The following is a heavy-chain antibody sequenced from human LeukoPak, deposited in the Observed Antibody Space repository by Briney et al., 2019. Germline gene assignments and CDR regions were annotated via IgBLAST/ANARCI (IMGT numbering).Heavy chain of an antibody. J-gene: IGHJ4*02. CDR3: AKDEEGLPFDY. Sequence: SETLSLTCTVSGGSISSYYWSWIRQPPGKGLEWIGYIYYSGSTNYNPSLKSRVTISVDTSKNQLSLKLSSVTAAGTAVYYCAKDEEGLPFDYWGQGTLVTVSS. CDR1: GGSISSYY. CDR2: IYYSGST. V-gene: IGHV4-59*01. D-gene: IGHD5-12*01.